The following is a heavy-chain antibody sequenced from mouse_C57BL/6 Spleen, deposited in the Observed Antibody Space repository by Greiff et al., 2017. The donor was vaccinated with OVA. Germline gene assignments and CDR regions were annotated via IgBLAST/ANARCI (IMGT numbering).Heavy chain of an antibody. CDR2: IRNKANGYTT. CDR3: ARYISPEGAMDY. CDR1: GFTFTDYY. V-gene: IGHV7-3*01. Sequence: EVKLVESGGGLVQPGGSLSLSCAASGFTFTDYYMSWVRQPPGKALEWLGFIRNKANGYTTEYSASVKGRFTISRDNSQSILYLQMNALRAEDSATYYCARYISPEGAMDYWGQGTSVTVSS. J-gene: IGHJ4*01.